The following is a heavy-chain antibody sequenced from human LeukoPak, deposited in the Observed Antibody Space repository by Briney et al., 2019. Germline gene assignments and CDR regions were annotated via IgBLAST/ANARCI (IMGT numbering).Heavy chain of an antibody. J-gene: IGHJ4*02. Sequence: PSDTLSLTCAVYGGSFSGYNWSWIRQPPGKGLEWIGEINHSGSTNYNPSLKSRVTISVDTSKNQFSLKLSSVTAADTAVYYCATPGAYSSGWRPFDYWGQGTLVTVSS. D-gene: IGHD6-19*01. CDR2: INHSGST. CDR1: GGSFSGYN. V-gene: IGHV4-34*01. CDR3: ATPGAYSSGWRPFDY.